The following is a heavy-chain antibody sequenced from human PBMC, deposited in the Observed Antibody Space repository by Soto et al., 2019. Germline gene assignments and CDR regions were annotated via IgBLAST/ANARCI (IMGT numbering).Heavy chain of an antibody. CDR1: GFTLSNYW. V-gene: IGHV3-74*01. CDR3: VRIRRGVGYTFGY. CDR2: INTDGSTT. Sequence: EVQLVESGGVSVQPGGSLRLSCTASGFTLSNYWMHWVRQAPGKGLVWVSRINTDGSTTTYADSVKGRFTISRDNAKNTLYLQMNSLRDEDTAVYYCVRIRRGVGYTFGYWGQGILVTVSS. D-gene: IGHD3-10*01. J-gene: IGHJ4*02.